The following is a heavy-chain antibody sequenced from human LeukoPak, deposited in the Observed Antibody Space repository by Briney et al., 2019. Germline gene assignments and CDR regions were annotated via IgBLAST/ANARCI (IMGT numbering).Heavy chain of an antibody. D-gene: IGHD6-13*01. V-gene: IGHV5-51*01. CDR2: IYPRDSDT. CDR1: GHSFTSYW. CDR3: ARGGYSSRVPRDWFDP. Sequence: GESLKISCKGSGHSFTSYWIGWVRQMPGKGLEWIWIIYPRDSDTRYSPSFQGQVTISADKSISTAYLQWSSLKASDTAMYYCARGGYSSRVPRDWFDPWVQGTLVTVSS. J-gene: IGHJ5*02.